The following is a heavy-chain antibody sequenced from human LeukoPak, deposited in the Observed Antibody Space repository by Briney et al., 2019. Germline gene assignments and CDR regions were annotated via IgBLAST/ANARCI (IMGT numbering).Heavy chain of an antibody. V-gene: IGHV4-31*03. Sequence: SVTLSLTCTVSGGSISSGGYYWSWIRQHPGKGLEWIGYIYYSGSTYYNPSLKSRVTISVDTSKNQFSLKLSSVTAADTAVYYCAREGAAGDWFDPWGQGTLVTVSS. CDR2: IYYSGST. D-gene: IGHD6-13*01. CDR3: AREGAAGDWFDP. CDR1: GGSISSGGYY. J-gene: IGHJ5*02.